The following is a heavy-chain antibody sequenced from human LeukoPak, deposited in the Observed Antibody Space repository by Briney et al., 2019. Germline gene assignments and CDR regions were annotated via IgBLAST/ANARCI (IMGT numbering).Heavy chain of an antibody. CDR3: ASLSGFPEGSYYYGMEV. Sequence: ASVKVSCKASGYTFTSYDINWVRQATGRGLEWMGWMNPNSGNTGYAQKFQGRVTMTRNTSISTAYMELSSLRSEDTAVYYCASLSGFPEGSYYYGMEVWGQGTTVTVSS. CDR1: GYTFTSYD. J-gene: IGHJ6*02. CDR2: MNPNSGNT. V-gene: IGHV1-8*01. D-gene: IGHD5-12*01.